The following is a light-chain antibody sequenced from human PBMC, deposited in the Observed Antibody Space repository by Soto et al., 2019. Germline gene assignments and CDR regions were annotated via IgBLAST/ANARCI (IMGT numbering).Light chain of an antibody. V-gene: IGLV2-14*01. CDR1: SSDVGCYNY. Sequence: QSALTQPASVSGSPGQSITISCTGTSSDVGCYNYVSWYQQHPGKAPKLLIYEVSHRPSGGSNRFSGSKSGNTASLTISGLQDEDEADYYCSSYTSSSIDYVFGTGTKVTVL. CDR2: EVS. J-gene: IGLJ1*01. CDR3: SSYTSSSIDYV.